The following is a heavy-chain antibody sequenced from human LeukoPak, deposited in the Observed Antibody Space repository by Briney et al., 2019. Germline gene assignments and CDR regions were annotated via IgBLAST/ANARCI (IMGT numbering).Heavy chain of an antibody. J-gene: IGHJ4*02. Sequence: QAGGSLRLSCAASGFTFSSYAMSWVRQAPGKGLEWVSAIKGRFTISRDNSKNTLYLQMNSLRAEDTAVYYCAKVDTLIAAAGNFDYWGQGTLVTVSS. D-gene: IGHD6-13*01. CDR1: GFTFSSYA. CDR2: I. V-gene: IGHV3-23*01. CDR3: AKVDTLIAAAGNFDY.